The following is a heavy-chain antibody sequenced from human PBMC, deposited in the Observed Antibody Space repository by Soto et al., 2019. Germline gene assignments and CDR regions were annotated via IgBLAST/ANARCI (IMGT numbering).Heavy chain of an antibody. J-gene: IGHJ6*02. CDR1: GFTFSNYA. CDR3: ARDGDYDILTGYSRYGMDV. Sequence: QVQLVESGGGVVQSGRSLRLSCAASGFTFSNYAIHWVRQAPGKGLEWVAVIWYDGSNEYYADSVKGRFTISRDNSXNXISXQMNSLTAEDTAVYYCARDGDYDILTGYSRYGMDVWGQGTTVTVSS. D-gene: IGHD3-9*01. CDR2: IWYDGSNE. V-gene: IGHV3-33*01.